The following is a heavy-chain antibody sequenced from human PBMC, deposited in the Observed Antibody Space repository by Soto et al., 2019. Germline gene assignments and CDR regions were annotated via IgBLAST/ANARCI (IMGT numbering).Heavy chain of an antibody. V-gene: IGHV1-2*02. D-gene: IGHD3-22*01. Sequence: QVQLVQSGAEVKKPGASVKVSCKASGYNFTGYYIYWVRQAPGQGLEWMTWINPDTGGTNYAQKFQGRVTMTRDTSIRTAYMGLSWLRSDDTAVYYCARGRLDYDSSAYPGDAFDIWGQGTMVTVSS. CDR1: GYNFTGYY. J-gene: IGHJ3*02. CDR2: INPDTGGT. CDR3: ARGRLDYDSSAYPGDAFDI.